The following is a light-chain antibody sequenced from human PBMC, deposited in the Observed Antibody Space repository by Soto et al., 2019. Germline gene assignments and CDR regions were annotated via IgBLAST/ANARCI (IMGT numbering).Light chain of an antibody. V-gene: IGKV3-20*01. CDR1: QSVSNNY. CDR3: QKYGSSVKK. J-gene: IGKJ1*01. Sequence: DIVLTHTPGTLSFSPLYIATLSFSSSQSVSNNYLAWYQQKPGQAPSLLIFGASNRAPDIPDRFSGSGSGTDFTLTISRLEPEDFAVYFCQKYGSSVKKFGQGTKVDIK. CDR2: GAS.